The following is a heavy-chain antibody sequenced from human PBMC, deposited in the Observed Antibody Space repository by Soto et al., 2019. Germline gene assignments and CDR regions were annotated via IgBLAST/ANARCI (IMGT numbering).Heavy chain of an antibody. J-gene: IGHJ5*02. CDR3: ASHYCSSTSCYRWFDP. CDR1: GGTFSSYA. CDR2: IIPIFGTA. Sequence: QVQLVQSGAEVKKPGSSVKVSCKASGGTFSSYAISWVRQAPGQGLEWMGGIIPIFGTANYAQKFQGRVTITADETTSTAYMELSSLRSEDTAVYYCASHYCSSTSCYRWFDPWGQGTLVTVSS. V-gene: IGHV1-69*01. D-gene: IGHD2-2*01.